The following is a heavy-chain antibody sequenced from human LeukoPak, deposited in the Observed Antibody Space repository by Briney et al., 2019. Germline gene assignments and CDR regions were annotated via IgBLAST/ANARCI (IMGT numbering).Heavy chain of an antibody. J-gene: IGHJ4*02. CDR2: IYSGGST. D-gene: IGHD2-8*01. V-gene: IGHV3-66*01. CDR3: AKDQGVNFFDY. Sequence: GGSLRLSCAASGFTFSSYGMSWVRQAPGKGLEWVSVIYSGGSTYYADSVKGRFTISRDNSKNTLYLQMNSLRAEDTAVYYCAKDQGVNFFDYWGQGTLVTVSS. CDR1: GFTFSSYG.